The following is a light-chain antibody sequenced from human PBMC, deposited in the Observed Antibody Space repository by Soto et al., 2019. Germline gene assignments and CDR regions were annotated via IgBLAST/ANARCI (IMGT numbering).Light chain of an antibody. CDR2: AAT. CDR3: QQANSLPLT. Sequence: DIQVTQSPSSVSASVGDRVTITCRATQGISNWLAWYQQKPGQAPKLLIYAATSLQDGVPLRFSGSGSGADFTLTISALQPEDFATYYCQQANSLPLTFGGGTKVDIK. CDR1: QGISNW. V-gene: IGKV1-12*01. J-gene: IGKJ4*01.